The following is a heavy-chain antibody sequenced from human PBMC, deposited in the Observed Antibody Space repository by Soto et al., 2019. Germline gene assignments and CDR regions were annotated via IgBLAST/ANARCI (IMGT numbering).Heavy chain of an antibody. CDR2: IYYSGST. V-gene: IGHV4-59*08. Sequence: SETLSLTCPVSGGSISSYYLSWIRQPPGKGLEWIGYIYYSGSTNYNPSLKSRVTISVDTSKNQFSLKLSSVTAADTAVYYCAGTVKRGSSRRASWFDPWGQGTQVTVSS. CDR3: AGTVKRGSSRRASWFDP. D-gene: IGHD2-2*01. J-gene: IGHJ5*02. CDR1: GGSISSYY.